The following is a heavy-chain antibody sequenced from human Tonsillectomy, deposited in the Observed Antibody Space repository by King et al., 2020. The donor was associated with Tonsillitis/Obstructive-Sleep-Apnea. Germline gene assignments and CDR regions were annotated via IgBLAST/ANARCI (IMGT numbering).Heavy chain of an antibody. V-gene: IGHV3-53*01. CDR1: GFTVSNNH. D-gene: IGHD3-3*01. Sequence: VQLVESGGGLIQPGGSLRLSCAASGFTVSNNHMSWVRQAPGKGLEWVSLIYSSGTTYYADSVKGRFTISRDNFKNPLYLQMNSLRAEDTAVYYCARDLRSDFWSGDYYGMDVWGQGTTVTVSS. CDR3: ARDLRSDFWSGDYYGMDV. J-gene: IGHJ6*02. CDR2: IYSSGTT.